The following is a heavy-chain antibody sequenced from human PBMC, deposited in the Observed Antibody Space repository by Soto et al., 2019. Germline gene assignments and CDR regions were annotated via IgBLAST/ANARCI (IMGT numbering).Heavy chain of an antibody. CDR3: ARKDKSGYFNWFDP. Sequence: GESLKISCRTSGYRFTSYWIAWVRQMPGKGLEWMGIIFPSDSDTRYSPSFQGQVTISAGRSTSTVFLQWASLKASDTAVYFCARKDKSGYFNWFDPWGQGTLVTVSS. V-gene: IGHV5-51*01. D-gene: IGHD3-22*01. J-gene: IGHJ5*02. CDR1: GYRFTSYW. CDR2: IFPSDSDT.